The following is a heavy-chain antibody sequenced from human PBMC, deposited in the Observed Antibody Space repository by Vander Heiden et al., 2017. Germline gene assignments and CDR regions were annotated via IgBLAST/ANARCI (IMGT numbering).Heavy chain of an antibody. V-gene: IGHV1-2*02. Sequence: QVQLVQSGAEVKKPGASVKVSCKAAGYTFTGYYLHWVRQAPGQGLEWMGWINPNSGGTNYAQKFQGRVTMTRDTSISTAYMELSRLRSDDTAVYYCARASQYDYVWGDYWGQGTLVTVSS. D-gene: IGHD3-16*01. CDR1: GYTFTGYY. CDR3: ARASQYDYVWGDY. CDR2: INPNSGGT. J-gene: IGHJ4*02.